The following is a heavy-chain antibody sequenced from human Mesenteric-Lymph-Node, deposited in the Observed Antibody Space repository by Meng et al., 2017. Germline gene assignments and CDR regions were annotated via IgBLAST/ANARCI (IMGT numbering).Heavy chain of an antibody. D-gene: IGHD6-13*01. V-gene: IGHV3-30*07. CDR1: GFTFSSYA. J-gene: IGHJ4*02. Sequence: GESLKISCAASGFTFSSYAMHWVRQAPGKGLEWVAVISYDGSNKYYADSVKGRFTISRDNSKNTLYLQMNSLRAEDTAVYYCAKDAQWGFYSSSWYYFDYWGQGTLVTVSS. CDR3: AKDAQWGFYSSSWYYFDY. CDR2: ISYDGSNK.